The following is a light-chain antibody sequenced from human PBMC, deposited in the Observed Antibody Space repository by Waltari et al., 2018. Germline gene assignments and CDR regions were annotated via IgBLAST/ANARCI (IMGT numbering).Light chain of an antibody. Sequence: SYELTQPPSASVSPGQTATITCSGDALPKHFAPWYHQKPGQAPVVVIYKDTERPSGIPERFSGSSSGTTVTLTINGVQAEDEADYYCQSADSSGTWVFGGGTKLTVL. CDR2: KDT. CDR1: ALPKHF. CDR3: QSADSSGTWV. J-gene: IGLJ3*02. V-gene: IGLV3-25*03.